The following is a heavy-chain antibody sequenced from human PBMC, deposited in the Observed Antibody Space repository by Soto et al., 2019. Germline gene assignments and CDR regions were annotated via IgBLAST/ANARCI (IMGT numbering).Heavy chain of an antibody. CDR3: ARRGGDIVVVPAGTPPDY. CDR2: IYPGDSDT. J-gene: IGHJ4*02. V-gene: IGHV5-51*01. Sequence: EVQLVQSGAEVKKPGESLKISCKGSGYSFTSYWIGWVRQMPGKGLEWMGIIYPGDSDTRYSPSFQGQVTISADKSISTAYLQWSSLKASDTAMYYCARRGGDIVVVPAGTPPDYWGQGTLVTVSS. D-gene: IGHD2-2*01. CDR1: GYSFTSYW.